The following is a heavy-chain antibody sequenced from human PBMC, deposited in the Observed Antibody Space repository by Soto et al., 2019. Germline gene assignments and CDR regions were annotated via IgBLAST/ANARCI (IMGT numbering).Heavy chain of an antibody. CDR2: ISAYNGNT. J-gene: IGHJ6*02. CDR3: ARAGYDFWSGYLGDYYGMDV. V-gene: IGHV1-18*01. CDR1: GYTFTSYG. D-gene: IGHD3-3*01. Sequence: ASVKVSCKASGYTFTSYGISWVRQAPGQGLEWMGWISAYNGNTNYAQKLQGRVTMTTDTSTSTAYMELRSLRSDDTAVYYCARAGYDFWSGYLGDYYGMDVWGQGTTVTVSS.